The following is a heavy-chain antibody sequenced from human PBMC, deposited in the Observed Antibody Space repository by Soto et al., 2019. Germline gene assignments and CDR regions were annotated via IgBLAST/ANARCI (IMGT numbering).Heavy chain of an antibody. CDR3: NRGSEYDFWSGYF. CDR2: IVPMFGTS. D-gene: IGHD3-3*01. V-gene: IGHV1-69*06. J-gene: IGHJ4*02. Sequence: QERLVQSGAEVRKPGSSVKVSCKVTGGTSTRYAINWVRQAPGQGLEWMGGIVPMFGTSKYAQKFQGRGTITADTSTNIAYMELRSLRSEDTAVYYCNRGSEYDFWSGYFWGQGTLVSVSS. CDR1: GGTSTRYA.